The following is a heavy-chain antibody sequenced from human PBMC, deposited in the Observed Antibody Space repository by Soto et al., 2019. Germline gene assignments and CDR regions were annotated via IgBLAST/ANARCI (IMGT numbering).Heavy chain of an antibody. Sequence: EVQLVESGGGLVQPGRSLRLSCAASGFTFDDYAMHWVRQVPGKGLEWVSGISWNSGNIGYADSVKGRFTISRDNAKNSLYLQMYSLRAEDTALYYCAKGPYSNYDYYYMDVWGKGTTVTVSS. CDR3: AKGPYSNYDYYYMDV. CDR2: ISWNSGNI. V-gene: IGHV3-9*01. D-gene: IGHD4-4*01. CDR1: GFTFDDYA. J-gene: IGHJ6*03.